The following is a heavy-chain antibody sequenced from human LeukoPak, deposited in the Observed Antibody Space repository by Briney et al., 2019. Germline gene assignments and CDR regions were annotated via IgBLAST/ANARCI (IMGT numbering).Heavy chain of an antibody. CDR1: GYSFSDYY. CDR2: INPNSGGT. CDR3: AKEETPNSDCSGVYCYSGAFDI. Sequence: ASVKVSCKASGYSFSDYYIHWVRQAPGQGLEWMGWINPNSGGTNYAQKFQGRVTMTRDTSINTAYMELSSLRSDDTAVYYCAKEETPNSDCSGVYCYSGAFDIWGQGAMVTVSS. D-gene: IGHD2-15*01. J-gene: IGHJ3*02. V-gene: IGHV1-2*02.